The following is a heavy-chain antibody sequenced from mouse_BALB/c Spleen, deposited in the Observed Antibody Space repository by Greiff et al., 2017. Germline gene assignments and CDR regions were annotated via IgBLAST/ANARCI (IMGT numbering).Heavy chain of an antibody. CDR3: ARGDGYYYFDY. V-gene: IGHV5-4*02. J-gene: IGHJ2*01. Sequence: EVKLMESGGGLVKPGGSLKLSCAASGFTFSDYYMYWVRQTPEKRLEWVATISDGGSYTYYPDSVKGRFTISRDNAKNNLYLQMSSLKSEDTAMYYCARGDGYYYFDYWGQGTTLTVSS. CDR2: ISDGGSYT. D-gene: IGHD2-3*01. CDR1: GFTFSDYY.